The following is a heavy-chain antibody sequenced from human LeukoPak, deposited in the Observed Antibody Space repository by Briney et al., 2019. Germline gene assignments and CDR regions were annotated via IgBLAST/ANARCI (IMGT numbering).Heavy chain of an antibody. CDR2: INPNSGGT. Sequence: ASVKVSCKASGYTFTGYYMHWVRQAPRQGLEWMGWINPNSGGTNYAQKFQGWVTMTRDTSISTAYMELSRLRSDDTAVYYCARVPYYDSSGYNYYFDYWGQGTLVTVSS. CDR1: GYTFTGYY. J-gene: IGHJ4*02. D-gene: IGHD3-22*01. CDR3: ARVPYYDSSGYNYYFDY. V-gene: IGHV1-2*04.